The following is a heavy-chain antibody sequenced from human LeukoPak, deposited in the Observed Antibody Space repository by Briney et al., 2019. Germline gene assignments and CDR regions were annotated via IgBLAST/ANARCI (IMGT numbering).Heavy chain of an antibody. CDR2: IYYNGNT. Sequence: SETLSLTHSVSGGSLISSTYYWGSVRQSPEKGLEWIGTIYYNGNTFYTPSLRSQLNISLDMSKSQFSLKLSYVTAADTAVYYCATHSAPNRHDFWGQGILVTVSS. D-gene: IGHD3-10*01. CDR3: ATHSAPNRHDF. CDR1: GGSLISSTYY. J-gene: IGHJ4*02. V-gene: IGHV4-39*01.